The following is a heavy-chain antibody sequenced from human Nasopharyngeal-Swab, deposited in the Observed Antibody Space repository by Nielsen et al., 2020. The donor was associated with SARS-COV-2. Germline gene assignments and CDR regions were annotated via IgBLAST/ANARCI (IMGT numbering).Heavy chain of an antibody. V-gene: IGHV4-61*01. CDR3: ARDNTVVTSEGVDI. CDR2: IYYSGST. Sequence: SETLSLTCTVSGGSVSSGSYYWSWIRQPPGKGLEWIGYIYYSGSTNYNPSLKSRVTISVDTSKNQFSLKLSSVTAAATAVYYCARDNTVVTSEGVDIWGQGTMVTVSS. D-gene: IGHD4-23*01. J-gene: IGHJ3*02. CDR1: GGSVSSGSYY.